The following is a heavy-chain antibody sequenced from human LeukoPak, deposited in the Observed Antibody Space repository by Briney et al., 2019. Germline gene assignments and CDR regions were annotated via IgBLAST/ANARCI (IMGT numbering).Heavy chain of an antibody. J-gene: IGHJ4*02. Sequence: ASVKVSCKASGYTFTSYYMLWVRQAPGQGLEWMGIINPSGGSTSYAQKFQGRVTMTRDTSTSTVYMELSSLRSEDTAVYYCARDLAPSYYYDSSGYSTAYYWGQGTLVTVSS. V-gene: IGHV1-46*01. CDR1: GYTFTSYY. CDR2: INPSGGST. CDR3: ARDLAPSYYYDSSGYSTAYY. D-gene: IGHD3-22*01.